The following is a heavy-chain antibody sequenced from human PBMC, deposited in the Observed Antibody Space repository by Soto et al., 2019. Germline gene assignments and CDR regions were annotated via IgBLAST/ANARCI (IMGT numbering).Heavy chain of an antibody. Sequence: AAETLSLTCVVSGGSFSTYYYNCIRQSPGKGLEWIVEINHSGSNNYSPSLKSRVTMSLDTSKNQFSLKLTSVTAADTAVYYCARGGSNDWQVAFDIWGQGTMVTVSS. V-gene: IGHV4-34*01. CDR2: INHSGSN. D-gene: IGHD3-9*01. CDR3: ARGGSNDWQVAFDI. CDR1: GGSFSTYY. J-gene: IGHJ3*02.